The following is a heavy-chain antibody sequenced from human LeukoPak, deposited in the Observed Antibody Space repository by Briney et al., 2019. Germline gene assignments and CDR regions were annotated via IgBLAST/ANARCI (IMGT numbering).Heavy chain of an antibody. CDR2: MNPNSGNT. CDR1: GYTFTSYD. Sequence: WASVKVSCKASGYTFTSYDINWVRQATGQGLEWMGWMNPNSGNTGYAQKFQGRVTITRNTSISTAYMELSSLRSEDTAVYYCARRGYSYGHYYYYYMDVWGKGTTVTVSS. D-gene: IGHD5-18*01. V-gene: IGHV1-8*03. J-gene: IGHJ6*03. CDR3: ARRGYSYGHYYYYYMDV.